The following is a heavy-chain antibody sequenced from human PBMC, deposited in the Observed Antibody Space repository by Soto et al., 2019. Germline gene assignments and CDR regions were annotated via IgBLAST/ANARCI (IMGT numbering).Heavy chain of an antibody. D-gene: IGHD3-22*01. CDR3: ATKTFYDSSGYYYVY. V-gene: IGHV1-24*01. Sequence: ASVKVSCKVSGYTLTELSMHWVRQAPGRGLEWMGGFDPEDGETIYAQKFQGRVTMTEDTSTDTAYMELSSLRSEDTAVYYCATKTFYDSSGYYYVYWGQGTLVTVSS. J-gene: IGHJ4*02. CDR2: FDPEDGET. CDR1: GYTLTELS.